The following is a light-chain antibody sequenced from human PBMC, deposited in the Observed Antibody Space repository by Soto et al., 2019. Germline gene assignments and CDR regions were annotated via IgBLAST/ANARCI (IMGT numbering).Light chain of an antibody. Sequence: QSALTQPASVSGSPGQSITISCTGTSSDGGGYNYVSWYQQHPGKAPKLMIYDVSNRPSGVSNRFSGSKSGNTASLTISGLQAEDEADYYCRSYTSSSTLDVVFGGGTKLTVL. V-gene: IGLV2-14*01. J-gene: IGLJ2*01. CDR3: RSYTSSSTLDVV. CDR1: SSDGGGYNY. CDR2: DVS.